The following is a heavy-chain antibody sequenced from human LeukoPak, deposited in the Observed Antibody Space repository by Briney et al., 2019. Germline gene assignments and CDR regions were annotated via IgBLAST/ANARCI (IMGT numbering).Heavy chain of an antibody. D-gene: IGHD5-24*01. CDR3: ARGIWEMATIPYWYFDI. J-gene: IGHJ2*01. V-gene: IGHV4-34*01. CDR2: INYSGST. CDR1: GGSFSGYY. Sequence: SETLSLTCAVYGGSFSGYYWSWIRQPPGKGLEWIGEINYSGSTNYNPSLKSRVTISVDTSKNQFSLKLSSVTAADTALYYCARGIWEMATIPYWYFDIWGRGTLVTVSS.